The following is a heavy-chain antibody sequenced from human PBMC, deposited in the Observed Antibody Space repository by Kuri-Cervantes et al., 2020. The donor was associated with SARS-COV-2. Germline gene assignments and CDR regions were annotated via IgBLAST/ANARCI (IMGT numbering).Heavy chain of an antibody. D-gene: IGHD4-17*01. Sequence: LRLSCTVSGGSISRYYWGWIRQPAGKGLEWIGRIYPSGSPNYHPSLKSRVTMSVDTSKNQLSLKLSSVTAADTAVYYCARYDYGDYVDAFDIWGQGTMVTVSS. CDR1: GGSISRYY. J-gene: IGHJ3*02. CDR3: ARYDYGDYVDAFDI. CDR2: IYPSGSP. V-gene: IGHV4-4*07.